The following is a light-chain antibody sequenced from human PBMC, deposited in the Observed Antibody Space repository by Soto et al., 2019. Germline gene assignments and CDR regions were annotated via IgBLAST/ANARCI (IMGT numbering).Light chain of an antibody. CDR1: QDISDY. CDR2: AAS. J-gene: IGKJ4*01. Sequence: DIQLTQSPSFLSASVGDRVTITCRASQDISDYLAWYQQRPGKAPKLLIYAASTLQSGVPSRFSGSGSGTEFTLTISSLQPEDFATYSCRQLNSYPLTFGGGTKVEIK. CDR3: RQLNSYPLT. V-gene: IGKV1-9*01.